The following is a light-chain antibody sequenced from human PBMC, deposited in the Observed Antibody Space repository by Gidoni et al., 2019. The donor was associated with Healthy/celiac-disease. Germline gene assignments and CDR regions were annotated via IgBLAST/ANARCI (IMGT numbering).Light chain of an antibody. Sequence: IVLTQSPATLSLSPGARATHSCRASQSVSSYLAWYQQKPGQAPRLLIYDASNRATGIPARFSGSGSGTDFTLTISSLEPEDFAVYYCQQRSNWPPITFGQGTRLEIK. CDR2: DAS. CDR3: QQRSNWPPIT. J-gene: IGKJ5*01. CDR1: QSVSSY. V-gene: IGKV3-11*01.